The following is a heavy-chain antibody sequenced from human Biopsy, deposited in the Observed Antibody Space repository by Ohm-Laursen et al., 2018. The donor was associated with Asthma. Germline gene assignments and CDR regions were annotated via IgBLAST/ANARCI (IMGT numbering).Heavy chain of an antibody. Sequence: SVKVSCKISGYSLTDLSMHWVRQAPGQGLEWMGGNDHEEGGTVNARRFQGRVTMTEDTSTDTAYMELSSLSSDDTAGYYWASDFPKDYVRYNFQFWGQGTLVTVSS. D-gene: IGHD4-17*01. CDR1: GYSLTDLS. CDR3: ASDFPKDYVRYNFQF. CDR2: NDHEEGGT. J-gene: IGHJ4*02. V-gene: IGHV1-24*01.